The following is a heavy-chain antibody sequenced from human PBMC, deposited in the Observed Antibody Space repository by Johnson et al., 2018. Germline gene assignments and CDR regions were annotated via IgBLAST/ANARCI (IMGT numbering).Heavy chain of an antibody. CDR2: INQDGTER. Sequence: VQLVESGGGLVQPGGSLRLSCAASGFTFSTYWMSWVRQAPGKGLDWVANINQDGTERYYVDSVKGRFTISRDAAKNSLYLQMKSLRAEDTAIYYCARVGSRPGAMINRYQYFFDYWGQGTLVTVSS. CDR3: ARVGSRPGAMINRYQYFFDY. J-gene: IGHJ4*02. V-gene: IGHV3-7*01. CDR1: GFTFSTYW. D-gene: IGHD5-12*01.